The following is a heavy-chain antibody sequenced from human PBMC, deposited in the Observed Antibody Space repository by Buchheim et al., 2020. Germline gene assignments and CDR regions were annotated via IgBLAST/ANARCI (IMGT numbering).Heavy chain of an antibody. J-gene: IGHJ6*03. CDR3: ARGPKSFVLRFLEYYYMDV. Sequence: QVQLQQWGAGLLKPSETLSLTCAVYGGSFSGYYWSWIRQPPGKGLEWIGEINHSGSTNYNPSLKSRVTISVDTSTNQFSLKLSSVTAADTAVYYCARGPKSFVLRFLEYYYMDVWGKGTT. CDR2: INHSGST. V-gene: IGHV4-34*01. CDR1: GGSFSGYY. D-gene: IGHD3-3*01.